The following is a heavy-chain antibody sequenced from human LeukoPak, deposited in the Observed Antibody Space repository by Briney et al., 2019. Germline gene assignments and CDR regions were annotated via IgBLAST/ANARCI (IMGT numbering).Heavy chain of an antibody. J-gene: IGHJ4*02. CDR3: ARVGSGWHQIDY. CDR1: GGSFSGYY. V-gene: IGHV4-34*01. D-gene: IGHD6-19*01. Sequence: SETLSLTCAVYGGSFSGYYWSWIRQPPGKGLEWIGEINHSGSTNYNPSLKSRVTISVDTSKNQFSLKLSSVTAADTAVYYCARVGSGWHQIDYWGQGTLVTVSS. CDR2: INHSGST.